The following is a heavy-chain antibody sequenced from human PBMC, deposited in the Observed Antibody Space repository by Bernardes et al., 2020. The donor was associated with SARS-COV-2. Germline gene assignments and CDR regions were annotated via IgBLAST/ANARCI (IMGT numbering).Heavy chain of an antibody. V-gene: IGHV2-5*02. D-gene: IGHD6-19*01. J-gene: IGHJ4*02. CDR3: AYSRHSNVWGSFDN. CDR1: GFSLSTSGVG. CDR2: IYWDDDK. Sequence: SGPTLVKPTQTLTLTCTFSGFSLSTSGVGVGWIRQPPGKALEWLALIYWDDDKRYRPSLKRRLTLTKDTSKNQVVLTMTNMDPVDTATYYCAYSRHSNVWGSFDNWGQGTLVTVSS.